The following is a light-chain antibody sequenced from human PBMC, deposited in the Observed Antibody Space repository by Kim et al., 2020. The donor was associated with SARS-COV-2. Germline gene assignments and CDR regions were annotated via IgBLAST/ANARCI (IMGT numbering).Light chain of an antibody. CDR3: QTWDNSNWV. V-gene: IGLV3-1*01. CDR1: QLRDKY. CDR2: HDS. J-gene: IGLJ3*02. Sequence: SYELTQPPSVSVSPGQTASITCSGNQLRDKYVCWYQQKPGQSPVLVIYHDSKRPSGIPERFSGSNSGNTATLTIGGTQAMDEGDYYCQTWDNSNWVFGGGTQLTVL.